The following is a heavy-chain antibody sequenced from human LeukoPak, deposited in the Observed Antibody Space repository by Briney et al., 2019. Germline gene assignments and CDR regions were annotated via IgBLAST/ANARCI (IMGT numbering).Heavy chain of an antibody. V-gene: IGHV4-59*01. J-gene: IGHJ4*02. CDR1: GGSISTYY. Sequence: SETLSLTCIVSGGSISTYYWSWIRQPPGKGLEWIGYIHYSGSTNYNPSLKSRVTISVDTSKNQFSLKLSSVTAADTTVYYCAGGHYSSGWYGGYWGQGTLVTVSS. CDR3: AGGHYSSGWYGGY. CDR2: IHYSGST. D-gene: IGHD6-19*01.